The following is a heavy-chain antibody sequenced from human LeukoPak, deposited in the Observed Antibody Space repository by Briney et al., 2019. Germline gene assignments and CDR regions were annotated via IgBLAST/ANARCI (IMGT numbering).Heavy chain of an antibody. CDR3: ARWGGRGYSYGLDY. CDR1: GYTFTGYH. D-gene: IGHD5-18*01. CDR2: IIPIFGTA. J-gene: IGHJ4*02. V-gene: IGHV1-69*05. Sequence: SVKVSCKASGYTFTGYHIHWVRQAPGQGLEWMGGIIPIFGTANYAQKFQGRVTITTDESTSTAYMELSSLRSEDTAVYYCARWGGRGYSYGLDYWGQGTLVTVSS.